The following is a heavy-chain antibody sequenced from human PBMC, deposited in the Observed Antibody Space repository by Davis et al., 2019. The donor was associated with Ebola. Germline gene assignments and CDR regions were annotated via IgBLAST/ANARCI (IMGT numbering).Heavy chain of an antibody. CDR3: ASSTYYDFWSGYYLSSPHEYYYGMDV. CDR2: INPSGGST. Sequence: ASVKVSCKASGYTFTSYYMHWVRQAPGQGLEWMGIINPSGGSTSYAQKFQGRVTMTRDTSTSTVYMELSSLRSEDTAVYYCASSTYYDFWSGYYLSSPHEYYYGMDVWGQGTTVTVSS. J-gene: IGHJ6*02. D-gene: IGHD3-3*01. V-gene: IGHV1-46*01. CDR1: GYTFTSYY.